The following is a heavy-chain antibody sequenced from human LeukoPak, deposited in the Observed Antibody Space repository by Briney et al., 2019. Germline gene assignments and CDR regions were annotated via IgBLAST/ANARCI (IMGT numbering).Heavy chain of an antibody. Sequence: GASVKVSCKVSGYTLTELSMHWVRQAPGKGLEWMGGFDPEDGETIYAQKFQGRVTMTEDTSTDTAYMELSSLRSEDTAVYYCARVKLSTVLRYFDWLHKGGYYYYYMDVWGKGTTVTISS. J-gene: IGHJ6*03. CDR1: GYTLTELS. CDR2: FDPEDGET. V-gene: IGHV1-24*01. CDR3: ARVKLSTVLRYFDWLHKGGYYYYYMDV. D-gene: IGHD3-9*01.